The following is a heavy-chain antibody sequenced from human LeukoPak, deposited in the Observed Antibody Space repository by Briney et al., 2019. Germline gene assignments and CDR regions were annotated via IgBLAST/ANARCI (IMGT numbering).Heavy chain of an antibody. CDR2: ISSSGTTI. J-gene: IGHJ5*02. V-gene: IGHV3-48*03. D-gene: IGHD2/OR15-2a*01. Sequence: GGSLRLSCAASGFTFSSYEMNWVRQAPGKGLEWVSYISSSGTTIYYADSVKGRFTISRDNAKNSLYLQLNSLRAEDTAVYYCARVIQGNWFDPWGQGTLVTASS. CDR3: ARVIQGNWFDP. CDR1: GFTFSSYE.